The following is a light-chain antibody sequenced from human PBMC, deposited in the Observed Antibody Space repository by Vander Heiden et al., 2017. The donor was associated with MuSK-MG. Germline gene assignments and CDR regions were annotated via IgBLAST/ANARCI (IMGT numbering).Light chain of an antibody. CDR1: SSDIGTYNY. CDR2: DVS. V-gene: IGLV2-14*03. J-gene: IGLJ1*01. Sequence: QSALTQPASVSGSPGQSSTISCTGTSSDIGTYNYVSWYQQHPGKAPKLMIHDVSDRPSGVSIRFSGSKAGNTASLTISGLQAEDEADYYCISETSSSTDYVFGTGTKVTVL. CDR3: ISETSSSTDYV.